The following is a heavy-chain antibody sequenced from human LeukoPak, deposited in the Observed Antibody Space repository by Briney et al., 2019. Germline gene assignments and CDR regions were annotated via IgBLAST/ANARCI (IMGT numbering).Heavy chain of an antibody. CDR3: AKEAKVPAAQILSGVAARPLDY. Sequence: GGSLRLSCAASGFTFSSYAMHWVRQAPGKGLEWVAVISYDGSNKYYADSAKGRFTISRDNSKNTLYLQMNSLRAEDTAVYYCAKEAKVPAAQILSGVAARPLDYWGQGTLVTVSS. CDR1: GFTFSSYA. V-gene: IGHV3-30*04. J-gene: IGHJ4*02. D-gene: IGHD6-6*01. CDR2: ISYDGSNK.